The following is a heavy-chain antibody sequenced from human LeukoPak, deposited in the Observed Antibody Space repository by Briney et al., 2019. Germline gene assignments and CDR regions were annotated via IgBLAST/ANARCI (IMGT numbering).Heavy chain of an antibody. CDR3: ARLIPRLTMIGP. J-gene: IGHJ5*02. CDR1: DDSISSGGYS. V-gene: IGHV4-30-4*07. CDR2: IYDSGST. D-gene: IGHD3-22*01. Sequence: PSQTLSLTCTVSDDSISSGGYSWSWIRQPPGKGLEWIGYIYDSGSTYYNPSLKSRVTISIDMSKNQFSLKLSSVTAADTAMYYCARLIPRLTMIGPWGQGTLVTVSS.